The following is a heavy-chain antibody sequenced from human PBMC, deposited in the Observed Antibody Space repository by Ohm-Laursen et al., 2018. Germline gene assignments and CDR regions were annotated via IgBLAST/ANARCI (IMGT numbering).Heavy chain of an antibody. CDR1: GFIFSDSA. CDR3: TSTPGRDYYYGMDV. Sequence: SLRLFCTASGFIFSDSAMHWVRQASGKGLEWVGRIRSKPNSYATVYAASVKGRFTISRDDSDNTAYLEMNSLKTEDTAVYYCTSTPGRDYYYGMDVWGQGTTVTVSS. CDR2: IRSKPNSYAT. V-gene: IGHV3-73*01. J-gene: IGHJ6*02.